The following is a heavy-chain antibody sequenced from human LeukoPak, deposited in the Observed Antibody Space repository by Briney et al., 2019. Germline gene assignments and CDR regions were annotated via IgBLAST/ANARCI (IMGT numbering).Heavy chain of an antibody. CDR2: ISSSGSTI. V-gene: IGHV3-11*04. Sequence: SGGSLRLSCAASGFTFSDYYMSWIRQAPGKGLEWVSYISSSGSTIYYADSVKGRFTISRDNAKNSLYLQMNSLRAEDTAVYYCARKNYYYYYMDVWGKGTTVTVSS. CDR1: GFTFSDYY. J-gene: IGHJ6*03. CDR3: ARKNYYYYYMDV.